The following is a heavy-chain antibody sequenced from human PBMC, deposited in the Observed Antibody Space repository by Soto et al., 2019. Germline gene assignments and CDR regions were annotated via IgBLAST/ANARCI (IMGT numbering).Heavy chain of an antibody. CDR3: VRGVSLNFDY. Sequence: SGGSLRLSCATSGFTFDDYAMSRFCYVLGKGVVWGSVVFCNCCSTGYAVFVKVRFFIYRGNAKYSLYLQMNCLSAEDTAFYYCVRGVSLNFDYWGQGTLVTVSS. CDR1: GFTFDDYA. J-gene: IGHJ4*02. V-gene: IGHV3-20*04. CDR2: VFCNCCST. D-gene: IGHD1-26*01.